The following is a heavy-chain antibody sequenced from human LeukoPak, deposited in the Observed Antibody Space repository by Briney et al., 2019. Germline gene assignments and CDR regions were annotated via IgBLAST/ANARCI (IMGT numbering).Heavy chain of an antibody. J-gene: IGHJ4*02. V-gene: IGHV1-2*02. Sequence: GASVKVSCKASGYTFTGYKMYWVRQAPGQGLEWMGWINPDSGGTRYPQQFQGRVTMTRDTSTTTAYMELNSLRSDDTAVYYCARGRGVAAVYYFDYWGQGTLVTVSS. CDR2: INPDSGGT. D-gene: IGHD6-13*01. CDR1: GYTFTGYK. CDR3: ARGRGVAAVYYFDY.